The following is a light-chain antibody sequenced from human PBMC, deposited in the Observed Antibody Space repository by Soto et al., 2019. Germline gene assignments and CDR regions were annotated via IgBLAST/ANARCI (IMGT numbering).Light chain of an antibody. Sequence: EIVMTQSPATLSVSPGERATLSCRASQTVRNNYLAWYQQKPGQAPRLLIYGASTRATGIPARFSGSGSGTEFTLTISSLQSEDFAVYYCQQYNNWPITFGQGTRLEI. V-gene: IGKV3-15*01. CDR2: GAS. CDR1: QTVRNN. CDR3: QQYNNWPIT. J-gene: IGKJ5*01.